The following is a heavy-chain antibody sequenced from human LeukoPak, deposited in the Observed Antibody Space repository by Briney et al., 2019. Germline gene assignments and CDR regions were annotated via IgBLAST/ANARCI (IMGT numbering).Heavy chain of an antibody. J-gene: IGHJ6*03. D-gene: IGHD1-7*01. V-gene: IGHV3-11*01. CDR1: GFTFSDYY. CDR2: ISSSGSTI. Sequence: PGGSLRLSCAASGFTFSDYYMSWIRQAPGKGLEWVSYISSSGSTIYYADSVKGRFTISRDNAKNSLYLQMNSLRAEDTAVYYCARDSYNWNYATYYYYYMDVWGKGTTVTVSS. CDR3: ARDSYNWNYATYYYYYMDV.